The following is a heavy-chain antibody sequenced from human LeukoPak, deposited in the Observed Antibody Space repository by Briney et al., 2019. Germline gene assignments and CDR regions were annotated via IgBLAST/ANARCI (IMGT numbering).Heavy chain of an antibody. CDR3: AKRGVVIRVILVGFHKEAYYFDS. V-gene: IGHV3-23*01. J-gene: IGHJ4*02. Sequence: GGSLRLSCAVSGITLRNYGMSWVRQAPGKGLDWVAGISGSGGSTKYAGSVKGRFTISRDNRKNTLYLQMNSLRVEDTAVYFCAKRGVVIRVILVGFHKEAYYFDSWGQGALVTVSS. CDR2: ISGSGGST. D-gene: IGHD3-22*01. CDR1: GITLRNYG.